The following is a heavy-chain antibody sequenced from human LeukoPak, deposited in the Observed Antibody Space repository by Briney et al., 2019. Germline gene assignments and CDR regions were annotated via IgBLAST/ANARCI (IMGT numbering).Heavy chain of an antibody. V-gene: IGHV1-18*01. CDR1: GYTFTSYG. Sequence: ASVKVSCKASGYTFTSYGISWVRQAPGQGLEWMGWISDYNGNTNYAQKLQGRVTMTTDTSTSTAYMELRSLRSDDTAVYYCARDRAQWEQQGNWFDPWGQGTLVTVSS. CDR3: ARDRAQWEQQGNWFDP. CDR2: ISDYNGNT. D-gene: IGHD1-26*01. J-gene: IGHJ5*02.